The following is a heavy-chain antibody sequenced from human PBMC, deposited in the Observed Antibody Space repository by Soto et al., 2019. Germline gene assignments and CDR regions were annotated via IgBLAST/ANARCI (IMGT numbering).Heavy chain of an antibody. Sequence: QVQLQESGPGLVKPSQTLSLTCTVSGGSISRGGYYWSWIRQHPGKRLEWIGYIYYSGCTYYNPSLKSLVTISVDTSKIQFSLKLSSVTAADTAVYYCARGGIAAAAPPDYWGQGTLVTVSS. CDR1: GGSISRGGYY. CDR2: IYYSGCT. V-gene: IGHV4-31*01. D-gene: IGHD6-13*01. J-gene: IGHJ4*02. CDR3: ARGGIAAAAPPDY.